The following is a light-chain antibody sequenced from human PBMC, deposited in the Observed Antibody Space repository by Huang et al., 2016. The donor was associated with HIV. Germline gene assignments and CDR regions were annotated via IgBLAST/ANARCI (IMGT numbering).Light chain of an antibody. CDR3: QQFKNYPLT. V-gene: IGKV1D-13*01. CDR1: QDITDA. Sequence: AIQLTQSPSFLSASVGDRVTITCLANQDITDALAWYQQKPGKPPKVLIYASSSLESGVPSRFSGSGSGSDFTLTISSLQPEDFATYYCQQFKNYPLTFGGGTKVEVK. CDR2: ASS. J-gene: IGKJ4*01.